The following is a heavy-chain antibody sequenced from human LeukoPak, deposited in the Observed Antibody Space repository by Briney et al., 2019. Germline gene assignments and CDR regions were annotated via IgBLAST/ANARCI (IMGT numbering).Heavy chain of an antibody. J-gene: IGHJ4*02. V-gene: IGHV3-9*01. CDR1: GFTFDDYA. Sequence: GGSLRLSCAASGFTFDDYAMHWVRQAPGKGLEWVSGISWNSGSIGYADSVKGRFTISRDNAKNSLYLQMNSLRAEDTALYYCAKDRPGIGAAGFDYWGQGTLVTVSS. D-gene: IGHD6-13*01. CDR2: ISWNSGSI. CDR3: AKDRPGIGAAGFDY.